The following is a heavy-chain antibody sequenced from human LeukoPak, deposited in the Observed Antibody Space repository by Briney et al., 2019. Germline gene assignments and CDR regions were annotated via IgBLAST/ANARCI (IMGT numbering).Heavy chain of an antibody. J-gene: IGHJ6*02. CDR3: ARYMVRGVYYYGMDV. CDR2: IYYSGST. Sequence: SQTLSLTCTVSGGSISSGDYYWSWIRQHPGKGLEWIGYIYYSGSTYYNPSLKSRVTISVDTSKNQFSLKLSSVTAADTAVYYCARYMVRGVYYYGMDVWGQGTTVTVSS. CDR1: GGSISSGDYY. V-gene: IGHV4-31*03. D-gene: IGHD3-10*01.